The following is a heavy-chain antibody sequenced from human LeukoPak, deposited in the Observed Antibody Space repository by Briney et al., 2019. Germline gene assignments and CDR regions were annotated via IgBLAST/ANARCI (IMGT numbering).Heavy chain of an antibody. V-gene: IGHV4-39*01. CDR3: ARGGPFRDWFDP. D-gene: IGHD2-21*01. CDR1: GGSISSSSYY. CDR2: IYYSGST. J-gene: IGHJ5*02. Sequence: PSETLSLTCTVSGGSISSSSYYWGWIRQPPGKGLEWIGSIYYSGSTYYNPSLKSRVTISVDTSKNQFSLKLSYVTAADTAVYYCARGGPFRDWFDPWGQGTLVTVSS.